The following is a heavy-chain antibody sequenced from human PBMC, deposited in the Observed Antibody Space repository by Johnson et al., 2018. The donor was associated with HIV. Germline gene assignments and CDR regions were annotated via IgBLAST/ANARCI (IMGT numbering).Heavy chain of an antibody. CDR3: ARGKYRGSFTRPDGFDI. CDR2: ISYDGSNK. J-gene: IGHJ3*02. CDR1: GFTFSSYA. D-gene: IGHD1-26*01. V-gene: IGHV3-30*04. Sequence: QVQLVESGGGVVQPGRSLRLSCAASGFTFSSYAMHWVRQAPGKGLEWVAVISYDGSNKYYADSVKGRFTISKDNSKNTLYLQMNSLRAEDTAVYYWARGKYRGSFTRPDGFDIWGQGTMVTVSS.